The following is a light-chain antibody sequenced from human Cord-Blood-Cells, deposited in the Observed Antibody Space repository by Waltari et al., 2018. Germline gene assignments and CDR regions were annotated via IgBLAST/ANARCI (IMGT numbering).Light chain of an antibody. J-gene: IGKJ2*01. CDR3: QQYNSYPMYT. V-gene: IGKV1-5*01. Sequence: DIQMTQSPSTLSASVGDRVTITCRASQSISSWLAWYQQKPGKAPKLLIYDASSLESGVPSRFSGSGSETEITLTISSLQPDDFATDYCQQYNSYPMYTFGQGTKLEIK. CDR1: QSISSW. CDR2: DAS.